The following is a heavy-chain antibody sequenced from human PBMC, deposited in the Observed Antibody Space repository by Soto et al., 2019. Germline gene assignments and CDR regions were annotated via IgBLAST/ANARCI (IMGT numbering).Heavy chain of an antibody. CDR2: INAGNGNT. CDR1: GYTFTSYA. Sequence: ASVKVSCKASGYTFTSYAMHWVRQAPGQRLEWMGWINAGNGNTKYSQKFQGRVTITRDTSASTAYMELSSLRSEDTAVYYCASPRAPGRYYGEFDYWGQGTLVTVSS. J-gene: IGHJ4*02. CDR3: ASPRAPGRYYGEFDY. V-gene: IGHV1-3*01. D-gene: IGHD4-17*01.